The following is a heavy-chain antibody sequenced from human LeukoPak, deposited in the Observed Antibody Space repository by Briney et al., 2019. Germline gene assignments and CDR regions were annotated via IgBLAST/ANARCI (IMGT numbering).Heavy chain of an antibody. Sequence: PGGSLRLSCAASGFIFSSYGMYWVRQAPGKGLEWVAVIWHDGSAEFYADSVKGRFSISRDDSKNTVYLQMNSLRVEDTALYYCAKDNRGGWSGYFDYWGQESLVSVSS. V-gene: IGHV3-33*03. CDR2: IWHDGSAE. CDR3: AKDNRGGWSGYFDY. J-gene: IGHJ4*02. D-gene: IGHD6-19*01. CDR1: GFIFSSYG.